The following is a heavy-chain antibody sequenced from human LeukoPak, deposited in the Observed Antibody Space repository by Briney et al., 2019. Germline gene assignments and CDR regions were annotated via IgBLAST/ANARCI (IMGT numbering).Heavy chain of an antibody. D-gene: IGHD2-2*01. CDR1: GFTFSSYG. J-gene: IGHJ2*01. V-gene: IGHV3-30*02. Sequence: GGSLRLSCAASGFTFSSYGMHWVRQAPGKGLEWVAFIRYDGSNKYYADSVKGRFTISRDNSKNTLYLQMNSLRAEDTAVYYCAKVVVPAAIRWYFDLWGRGTLVTVSS. CDR2: IRYDGSNK. CDR3: AKVVVPAAIRWYFDL.